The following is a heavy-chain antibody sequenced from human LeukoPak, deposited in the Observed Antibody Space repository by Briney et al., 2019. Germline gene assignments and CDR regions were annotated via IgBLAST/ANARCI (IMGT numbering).Heavy chain of an antibody. CDR1: GYTFSRYD. J-gene: IGHJ4*02. Sequence: GASVKVSCKASGYTFSRYDINWVRQATGQGLEWRGWMNPKSGNTGYAQKFQGRVTLTRNTSISTAYMELSSLRSEDTAVYYCAREDVLNKGWYDYWGQGTLVTVSS. D-gene: IGHD6-19*01. V-gene: IGHV1-8*01. CDR3: AREDVLNKGWYDY. CDR2: MNPKSGNT.